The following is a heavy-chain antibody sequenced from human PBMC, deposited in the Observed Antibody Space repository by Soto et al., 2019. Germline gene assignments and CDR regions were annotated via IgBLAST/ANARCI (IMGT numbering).Heavy chain of an antibody. CDR1: GFSFSTYA. CDR2: ISTNGDSK. Sequence: GGSLRLSCAASGFSFSTYAMRWVRQAPGKALECISAISTNGDSKYYPNSVKGRFTVSRDNSKNTLYLQMNSLRAEDTAVYYCASEHYDSRQFDYWGQGTLVTVSS. J-gene: IGHJ4*02. V-gene: IGHV3-64*01. D-gene: IGHD3-22*01. CDR3: ASEHYDSRQFDY.